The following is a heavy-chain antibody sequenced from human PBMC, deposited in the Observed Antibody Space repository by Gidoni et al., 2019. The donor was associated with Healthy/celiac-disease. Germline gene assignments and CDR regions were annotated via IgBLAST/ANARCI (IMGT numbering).Heavy chain of an antibody. CDR2: ISAYNGNT. CDR3: ARGWVYSSSSFDY. CDR1: VYSFTSYG. Sequence: HVQLVQSGAEVKKPRASVKVSCQSSVYSFTSYGISWVRQAPGQGLEWMGWISAYNGNTNYAQKHQGRVTMTTDTSTSTAYMELRSLRSDDTAVYYCARGWVYSSSSFDYWGQGTLVAVSS. V-gene: IGHV1-18*01. J-gene: IGHJ4*02. D-gene: IGHD6-6*01.